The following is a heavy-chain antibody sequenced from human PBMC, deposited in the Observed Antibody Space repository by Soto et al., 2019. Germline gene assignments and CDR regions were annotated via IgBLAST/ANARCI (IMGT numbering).Heavy chain of an antibody. CDR1: GGSISSFNYF. V-gene: IGHV4-39*01. CDR3: ARAGGSTFNWFDP. CDR2: LYYSGNT. D-gene: IGHD2-8*02. Sequence: QLQLQESGPGLVKPSETLSLTCTVSGGSISSFNYFWGWIRQPPGKGLEWIGSLYYSGNTYYNPSLQSRVTISVDTSKKQCTLTLRSVTAADTAVYYCARAGGSTFNWFDPWCQGTLVTVSP. J-gene: IGHJ5*02.